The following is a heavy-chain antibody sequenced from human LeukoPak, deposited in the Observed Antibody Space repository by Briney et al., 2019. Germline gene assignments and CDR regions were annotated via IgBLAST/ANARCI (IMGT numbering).Heavy chain of an antibody. CDR3: ARDRDDYVWGSYPYPHDAFDI. V-gene: IGHV1-2*02. D-gene: IGHD3-16*02. CDR1: GYTFTGYY. CDR2: INPNSGGT. Sequence: ASVKVSFKASGYTFTGYYMHWVRQAPGQGLEWMGWINPNSGGTNYAQKFQGRVTMTRDTSISTAYMELSRLRSDDTAVYYCARDRDDYVWGSYPYPHDAFDIWGQGTMVTVSS. J-gene: IGHJ3*02.